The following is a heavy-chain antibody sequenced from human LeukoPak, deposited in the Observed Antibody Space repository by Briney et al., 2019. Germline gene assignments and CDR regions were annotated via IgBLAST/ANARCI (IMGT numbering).Heavy chain of an antibody. CDR1: GGSISSGGYY. CDR3: ARGYTRRYWYFDL. CDR2: IYYSGTT. Sequence: SETLSLTCTVSGGSISSGGYYWGWIRQPPGKGLEWIGSIYYSGTTYFNPSLQSRVTMSVDTSQNQFSLKLNSVTAADSAFYYCARGYTRRYWYFDLWGRATLVTVSS. V-gene: IGHV4-39*01. J-gene: IGHJ2*01. D-gene: IGHD5-18*01.